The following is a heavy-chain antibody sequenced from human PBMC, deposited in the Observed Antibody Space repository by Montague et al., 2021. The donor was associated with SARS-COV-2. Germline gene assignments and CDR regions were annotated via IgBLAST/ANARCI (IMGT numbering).Heavy chain of an antibody. CDR1: GGSFSGYY. J-gene: IGHJ4*02. D-gene: IGHD3-10*01. V-gene: IGHV4-34*01. CDR3: ARVKRGYCYGLGVSAHFDY. Sequence: SETLSLTCAVYGGSFSGYYWSWSRQPPGERLEWIGGINHSGSTNYNPSLQSRVTILVDTSTNHFSLKLSSVTAADTAVYYCARVKRGYCYGLGVSAHFDYWGQGTLVTVSS. CDR2: INHSGST.